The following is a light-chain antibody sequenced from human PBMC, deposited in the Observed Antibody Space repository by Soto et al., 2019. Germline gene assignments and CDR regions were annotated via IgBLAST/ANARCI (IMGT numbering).Light chain of an antibody. J-gene: IGKJ3*01. CDR2: GAS. V-gene: IGKV3-20*01. Sequence: EIVLTQSPGTLSLSPGERATLSCRASQSVSSSYLAWYQQKPGQAPRLLIYGASSRATGIPDRFSGSGSGADFTLTISRLEPEDFAVYYCQQYGSSPFTFGAGTKVVIK. CDR1: QSVSSSY. CDR3: QQYGSSPFT.